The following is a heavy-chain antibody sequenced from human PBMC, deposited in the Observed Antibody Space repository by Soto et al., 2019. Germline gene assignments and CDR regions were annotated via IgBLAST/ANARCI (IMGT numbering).Heavy chain of an antibody. CDR3: ARESEDLTSNFDY. CDR2: ISSTTNYI. Sequence: PGGALRLSCAASGFTFTRYSMNWVRQAPGKGLEWVSSISSTTNYIYYGDSMKGRFTISRDNAKNSLYLEMNSLRAEDTAVYYCARESEDLTSNFDYWGQGTLVTVSS. V-gene: IGHV3-21*06. J-gene: IGHJ4*02. CDR1: GFTFTRYS.